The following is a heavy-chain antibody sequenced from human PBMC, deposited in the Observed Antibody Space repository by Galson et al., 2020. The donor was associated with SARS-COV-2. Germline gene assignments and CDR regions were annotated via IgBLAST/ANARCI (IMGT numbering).Heavy chain of an antibody. V-gene: IGHV4-31*03. CDR3: SGSYYNGPYYFDY. Sequence: SETLSLTCTVSGGSISSGGYYGSWIRQHPGKGLEWIGYIYYSGSTYYNPSLKSRVTISVDTSKNQFSLKLSSVTAADTAVYYCSGSYYNGPYYFDYWGQGTLVTVSS. D-gene: IGHD3-10*01. CDR1: GGSISSGGYY. CDR2: IYYSGST. J-gene: IGHJ4*02.